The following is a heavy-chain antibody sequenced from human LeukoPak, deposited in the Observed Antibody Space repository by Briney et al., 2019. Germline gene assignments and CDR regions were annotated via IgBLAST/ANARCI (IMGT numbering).Heavy chain of an antibody. V-gene: IGHV3-11*04. CDR2: ISSSGSTI. CDR1: GFTFSDYY. D-gene: IGHD3-10*01. CDR3: ARSLLWFGELLNYCDY. Sequence: GGSLRLSCAASGFTFSDYYMSWIRQAPGKGLEWVSYISSSGSTIYYADSVKGRFTISRDNAKNSLYLQMNSLRAEDTAVYYCARSLLWFGELLNYCDYWGQGTLVTVSS. J-gene: IGHJ4*02.